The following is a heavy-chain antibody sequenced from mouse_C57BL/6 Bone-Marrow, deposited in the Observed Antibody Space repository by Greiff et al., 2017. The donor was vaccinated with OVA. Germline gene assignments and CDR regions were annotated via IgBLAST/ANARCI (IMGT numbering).Heavy chain of an antibody. CDR3: TTLLLYYYAMDY. CDR1: GFNIKDDY. D-gene: IGHD2-1*01. J-gene: IGHJ4*01. CDR2: IDPENGDT. Sequence: EVQLQESGAELVRPGASVKLSCTASGFNIKDDYMHWVKQRPEQGLEWIGWIDPENGDTEYASKFQGKATITADTSSNTAYLQLSSLTSEDAAVYYCTTLLLYYYAMDYWGQGTSGTVSS. V-gene: IGHV14-4*01.